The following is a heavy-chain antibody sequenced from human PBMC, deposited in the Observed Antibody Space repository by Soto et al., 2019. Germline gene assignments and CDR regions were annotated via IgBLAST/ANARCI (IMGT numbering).Heavy chain of an antibody. V-gene: IGHV3-74*01. CDR3: ASVRNGEYSFDY. Sequence: EVQLVESGGGLVQPGGSLRLSCAASGFTFSNYWMHWVRQAPGKGLVWVSRINPTGSVTSYADSVKGRFSISRDNAEDTLSLQMNSLRGEDTAVYYCASVRNGEYSFDYWGQGTLVTVSS. J-gene: IGHJ4*02. D-gene: IGHD3-10*01. CDR1: GFTFSNYW. CDR2: INPTGSVT.